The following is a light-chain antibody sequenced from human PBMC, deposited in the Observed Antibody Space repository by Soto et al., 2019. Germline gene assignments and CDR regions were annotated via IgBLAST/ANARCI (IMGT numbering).Light chain of an antibody. CDR1: SSDVGGYKY. Sequence: QSVLTQPPSASGSPGQSVTISCTGTSSDVGGYKYVSWYQQHPGKAPKLMIFEVNKRPSGVPDRCSGSKSGNTASLTVSGLQAEDEADYYCSSYAGINNLGVFGTGTKVTVL. J-gene: IGLJ1*01. CDR3: SSYAGINNLGV. CDR2: EVN. V-gene: IGLV2-8*01.